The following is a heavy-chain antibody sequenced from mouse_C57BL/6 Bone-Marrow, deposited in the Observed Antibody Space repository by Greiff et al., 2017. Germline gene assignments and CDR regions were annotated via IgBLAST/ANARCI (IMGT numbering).Heavy chain of an antibody. CDR1: GFSLTSYG. Sequence: QVQLKQSGPGLVQPSQSLSITCTVSGFSLTSYGVHWVRQSPGKGLEWLGVIWSGGSTDYNAAFISRLSISKDNSKSQVFFKMNSLQADDTAIYYCARNSLYYYGRSYWYFDVWGTGTTVTVSS. CDR2: IWSGGST. CDR3: ARNSLYYYGRSYWYFDV. J-gene: IGHJ1*03. D-gene: IGHD1-1*01. V-gene: IGHV2-2*01.